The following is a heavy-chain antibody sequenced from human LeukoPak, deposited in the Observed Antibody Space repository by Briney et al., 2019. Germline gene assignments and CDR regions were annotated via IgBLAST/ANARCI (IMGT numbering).Heavy chain of an antibody. D-gene: IGHD6-19*01. CDR1: GYTFTSLY. CDR2: IHPSVGST. Sequence: SVNVSSQPSGYTFTSLYIDWVRPAPEQLLEWMGIIHPSVGSTSYAQKFQSRVTTTRDTSTSTVYMELSRLRSEDTAVYYCARITVAGEIDYWGQGTLVTVSS. CDR3: ARITVAGEIDY. J-gene: IGHJ4*02. V-gene: IGHV1-46*01.